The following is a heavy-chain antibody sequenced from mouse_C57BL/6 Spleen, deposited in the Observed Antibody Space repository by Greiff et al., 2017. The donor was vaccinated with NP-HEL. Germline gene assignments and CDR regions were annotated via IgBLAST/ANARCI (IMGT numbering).Heavy chain of an antibody. CDR2: IWSGGST. CDR3: ARNCYYGSSFYAMDY. J-gene: IGHJ4*01. D-gene: IGHD1-1*01. CDR1: GFSLTSYG. V-gene: IGHV2-2*01. Sequence: VMLVESGPGLVQPSQSLSITCTVSGFSLTSYGVHWVRQSPGKGLEWLGVIWSGGSTDYNAAFISRLSISKDNSKSQVFFKMNSLQADDTAIYYCARNCYYGSSFYAMDYWGQGTSVTVSS.